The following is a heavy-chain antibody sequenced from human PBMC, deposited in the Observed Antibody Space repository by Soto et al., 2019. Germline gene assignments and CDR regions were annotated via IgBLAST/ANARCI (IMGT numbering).Heavy chain of an antibody. J-gene: IGHJ5*02. CDR2: IKQDGSDK. CDR1: GFTFSSFW. V-gene: IGHV3-7*03. Sequence: GSLRLSCAASGFTFSSFWMTWVRQAPGKGLECVANIKQDGSDKYYVDSVKGRFTISRDNAKNSLYLQMNSLRAEDTAVYYCARQTRSPESWGQGTLVTVSS. CDR3: ARQTRSPES.